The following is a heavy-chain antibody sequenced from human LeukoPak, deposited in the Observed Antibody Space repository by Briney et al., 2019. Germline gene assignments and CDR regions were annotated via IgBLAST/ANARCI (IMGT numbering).Heavy chain of an antibody. D-gene: IGHD1-14*01. CDR1: GFTVNTNY. Sequence: GGSLRLSCAASGFTVNTNYMSWVRQAPGKGLEWVSVIYRDDTTYYADSVKGRFTISRDNSKNTLYLQMSSLRAEDTAVYYCASSIRTAGPRTYYYGMDVWGQGTTVTVSS. J-gene: IGHJ6*02. V-gene: IGHV3-53*01. CDR3: ASSIRTAGPRTYYYGMDV. CDR2: IYRDDTT.